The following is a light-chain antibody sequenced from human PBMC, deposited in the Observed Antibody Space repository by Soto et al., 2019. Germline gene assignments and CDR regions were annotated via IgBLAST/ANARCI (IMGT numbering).Light chain of an antibody. CDR1: QSVLYSSNNKNY. CDR3: QQYDRWPVT. V-gene: IGKV4-1*01. Sequence: DIVMTQSPDSLAVSLGERATINCKSSQSVLYSSNNKNYLAWYQQKPGQPPRLLISWASTRASGVPDRFSGSGSGTDFTLTISSLQAEDVAVYYCQQYDRWPVTFGGGTKVEIK. J-gene: IGKJ4*01. CDR2: WAS.